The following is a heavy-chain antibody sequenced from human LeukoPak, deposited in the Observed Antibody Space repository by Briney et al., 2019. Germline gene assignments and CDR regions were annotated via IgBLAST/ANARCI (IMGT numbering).Heavy chain of an antibody. CDR2: ISYDGSNK. D-gene: IGHD3-9*01. V-gene: IGHV3-30*04. Sequence: GGSLRLSCAASGFTFSSYAMHWVRQAPGKGLEWVAVISYDGSNKYYADSVKGRFTISRDNSKNTLYLQMNSLRAEDTAVYYCARSVSYDILTGYLGYWGQGTLVTVSS. J-gene: IGHJ4*02. CDR3: ARSVSYDILTGYLGY. CDR1: GFTFSSYA.